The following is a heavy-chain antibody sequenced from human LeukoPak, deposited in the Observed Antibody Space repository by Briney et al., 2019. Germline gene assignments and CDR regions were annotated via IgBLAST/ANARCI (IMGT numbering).Heavy chain of an antibody. J-gene: IGHJ4*02. V-gene: IGHV3-21*06. D-gene: IGHD3-10*01. CDR3: TRDLPVPSLVRGIIIYGLIDY. CDR2: ISPDGETT. CDR1: GFTFSSIS. Sequence: GGSLRLSCEASGFTFSSISMNWVRQAPGKGLEWVSSISPDGETTYHADSVKGRFTTSRDNAKSSLYLQMNSLRAEDTALYYCTRDLPVPSLVRGIIIYGLIDYWGQGTLVTVSS.